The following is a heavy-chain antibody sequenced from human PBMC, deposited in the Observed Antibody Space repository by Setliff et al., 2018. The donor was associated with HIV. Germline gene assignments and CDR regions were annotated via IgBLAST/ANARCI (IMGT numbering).Heavy chain of an antibody. CDR3: ARDKGDSSGLTYFYMDV. J-gene: IGHJ6*03. V-gene: IGHV4-4*07. Sequence: PSETLSLTCTVPGGPISSYYWTWIRQPAGKGLEWIGRIYTSGSTNYNPSLKSRVTMSVDTSKNQFSLKLSSVTAADTAVYYCARDKGDSSGLTYFYMDVWGKGTTVTVSS. CDR1: GGPISSYY. CDR2: IYTSGST. D-gene: IGHD3-22*01.